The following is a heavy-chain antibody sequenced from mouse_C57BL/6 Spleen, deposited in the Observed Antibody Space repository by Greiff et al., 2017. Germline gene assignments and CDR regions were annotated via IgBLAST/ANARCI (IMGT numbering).Heavy chain of an antibody. V-gene: IGHV5-9*01. Sequence: DVTLVESGGGLVKPGGSLKLSCAASGFTFSSYIMSWVRQTPEKRLEWVATISGVGGNTYYPDSVKGRFTISRDNAKNTLYLQMSSLRSENTALYYCARRSNYEDYWGQGTTLTVSS. J-gene: IGHJ2*01. CDR1: GFTFSSYI. D-gene: IGHD2-5*01. CDR2: ISGVGGNT. CDR3: ARRSNYEDY.